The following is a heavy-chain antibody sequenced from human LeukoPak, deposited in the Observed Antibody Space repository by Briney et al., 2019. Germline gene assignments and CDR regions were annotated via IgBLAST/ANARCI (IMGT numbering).Heavy chain of an antibody. CDR1: GYTFTGYY. J-gene: IGHJ6*02. CDR3: ARDSYSSSWPRYYYHGMDV. D-gene: IGHD6-13*01. CDR2: INPNSGGT. Sequence: GASVKASCKASGYTFTGYYMHWVRQAPGQGLEWMGWINPNSGGTNYAQKFQGWVTMTRDTSISTAYMELSRLRSDDTAVYYCARDSYSSSWPRYYYHGMDVWGQGTTVTVSS. V-gene: IGHV1-2*04.